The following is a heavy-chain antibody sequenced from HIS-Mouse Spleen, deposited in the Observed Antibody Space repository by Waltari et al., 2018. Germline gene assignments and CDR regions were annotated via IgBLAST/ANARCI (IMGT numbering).Heavy chain of an antibody. CDR2: IYYSGGP. Sequence: QLQLQESGPGLVKPSETLSLTCTVSGGSISSSSYYWGWIRQPPGKGLEWIGSIYYSGGPYYNPSLKRRVTISVDTSKNQFSLKLSSVTAADTAVYYCARHEGQQLVTSLFDYWGQGTLVTVSS. CDR1: GGSISSSSYY. D-gene: IGHD6-13*01. CDR3: ARHEGQQLVTSLFDY. V-gene: IGHV4-39*01. J-gene: IGHJ4*02.